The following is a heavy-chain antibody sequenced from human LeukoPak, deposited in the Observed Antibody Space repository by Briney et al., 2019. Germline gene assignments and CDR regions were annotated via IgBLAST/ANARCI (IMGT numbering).Heavy chain of an antibody. Sequence: GGSLRLSCAASGFTFSSYEMNWVRQAPGKGLEWVSYISSSGSTIYYADSVKGRFTISRDNAKNSLYLQMNSLRAEDTAVYYCARMSAVAGGLDYWGQGSLVTVSS. J-gene: IGHJ4*02. CDR3: ARMSAVAGGLDY. D-gene: IGHD6-19*01. CDR2: ISSSGSTI. V-gene: IGHV3-48*03. CDR1: GFTFSSYE.